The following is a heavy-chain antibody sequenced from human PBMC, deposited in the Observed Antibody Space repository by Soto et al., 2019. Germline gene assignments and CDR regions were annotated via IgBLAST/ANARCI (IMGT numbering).Heavy chain of an antibody. CDR1: GGTFSSYT. J-gene: IGHJ4*02. CDR2: IIPILGIA. CDR3: ARFYGDYGPFDY. D-gene: IGHD4-17*01. Sequence: QVQLVQSGAEVKKPGSSVKVSCKASGGTFSSYTISWVRQAPGQGLEWMGRIIPILGIANYAQKFQGRVKITADKSTSTAYMELSSLRSEDTAVYYCARFYGDYGPFDYWGQGTLVTVSS. V-gene: IGHV1-69*02.